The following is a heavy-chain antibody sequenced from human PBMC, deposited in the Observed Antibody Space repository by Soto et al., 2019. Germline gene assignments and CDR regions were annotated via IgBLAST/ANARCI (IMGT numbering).Heavy chain of an antibody. CDR1: GFIFSNAW. V-gene: IGHV3-15*07. J-gene: IGHJ4*01. Sequence: PGGSLRLSCAASGFIFSNAWINWVRQAPGKGLEWVGRIKSKADGGTTDFAAPVKGRFAISRDDSKNMMYMEMSSLRTEDTAVYYCTTDSYINMPIVRFXYWDHGTLVTVSS. CDR2: IKSKADGGTT. D-gene: IGHD2-2*01. CDR3: TTDSYINMPIVRFXY.